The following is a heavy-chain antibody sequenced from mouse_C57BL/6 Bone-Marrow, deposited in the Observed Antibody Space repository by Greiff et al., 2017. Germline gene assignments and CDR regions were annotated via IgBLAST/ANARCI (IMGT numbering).Heavy chain of an antibody. Sequence: QVQLKEPGAELVKPGASVKMSCKASGYTFTSYWITWVKQRPGQGLEWIGDIYPGSGSTNYNEKFKSKATLTVDTSSSTAYMQRSSLTSEDSAVYYCARGRESPDYFDYWGEGTTLTVSS. V-gene: IGHV1-55*01. J-gene: IGHJ2*01. CDR3: ARGRESPDYFDY. CDR1: GYTFTSYW. CDR2: IYPGSGST.